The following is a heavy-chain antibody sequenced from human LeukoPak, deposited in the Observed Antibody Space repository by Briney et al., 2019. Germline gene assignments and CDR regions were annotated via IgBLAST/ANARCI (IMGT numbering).Heavy chain of an antibody. CDR2: IYYSGST. J-gene: IGHJ4*02. Sequence: PSETLSLTCTVSGGSISRGGYYWIWMRPPPGKPLVGSGYIYYSGSTYYNPSLKSRFTISVDTSKNQFSLKLSSVSAADTAVYYCARIRRRNSSSPYYFDYWGQGTLVTVSS. CDR3: ARIRRRNSSSPYYFDY. CDR1: GGSISRGGYY. V-gene: IGHV4-31*03. D-gene: IGHD6-6*01.